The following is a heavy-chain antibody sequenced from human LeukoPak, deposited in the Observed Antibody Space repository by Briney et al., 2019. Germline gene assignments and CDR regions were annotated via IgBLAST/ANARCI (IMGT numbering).Heavy chain of an antibody. CDR2: INHSGST. CDR1: GGSFSGYY. D-gene: IGHD1-26*01. J-gene: IGHJ5*02. V-gene: IGHV4-34*01. CDR3: ARESSRSPDWFDP. Sequence: TSETLSLTCAVYGGSFSGYYWSWIRQPPGKGLEWIGEINHSGSTNYNPSHKSRVTISVDTSKNQFSLKLSSVTAADTAVYYCARESSRSPDWFDPWGQGTLVTVSS.